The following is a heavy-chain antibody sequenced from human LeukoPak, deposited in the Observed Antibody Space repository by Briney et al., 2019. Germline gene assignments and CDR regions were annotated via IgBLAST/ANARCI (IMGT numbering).Heavy chain of an antibody. D-gene: IGHD3-9*01. Sequence: PGGSLRLSCAASGFTFNNYEMNWIRQAPGKGLEWVSYISSSAITIYYADSVKGRFTISRDNAKNSLYPQVNSLRVEDTAVYYCARDRYNEYFHYWGQGTLVTVSS. CDR1: GFTFNNYE. J-gene: IGHJ1*01. CDR3: ARDRYNEYFHY. CDR2: ISSSAITI. V-gene: IGHV3-48*03.